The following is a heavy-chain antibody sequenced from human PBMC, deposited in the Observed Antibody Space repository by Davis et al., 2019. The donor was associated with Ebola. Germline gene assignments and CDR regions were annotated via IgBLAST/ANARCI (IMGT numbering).Heavy chain of an antibody. CDR3: ARALVSKDFWSGYTYYYGMDV. CDR2: ISYDGSNK. V-gene: IGHV3-30*04. J-gene: IGHJ6*02. D-gene: IGHD3-3*01. CDR1: GFTFSSYA. Sequence: GGSLRLSCAASGFTFSSYAMHWVRQAPGKGLEWVAVISYDGSNKYYADSVKGRFTISRDNAKNSLYLQMNSLRAEDTAVYYCARALVSKDFWSGYTYYYGMDVWGQGTTVTVSS.